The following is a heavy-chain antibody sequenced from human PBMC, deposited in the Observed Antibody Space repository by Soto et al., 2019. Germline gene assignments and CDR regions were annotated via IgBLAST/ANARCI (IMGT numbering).Heavy chain of an antibody. CDR2: IKSKTDGGTT. Sequence: GGSLRLSCAASGFTFSGSAMHWVRQASGKGLEWVGRIKSKTDGGTTDYAAPVKGRFTISRDDSKNTLYLQMNSLKTEDTAVYYCTTDAPFYYDFWSGYDAFDIWGQGTMVTVSS. CDR1: GFTFSGSA. D-gene: IGHD3-3*01. V-gene: IGHV3-15*01. J-gene: IGHJ3*02. CDR3: TTDAPFYYDFWSGYDAFDI.